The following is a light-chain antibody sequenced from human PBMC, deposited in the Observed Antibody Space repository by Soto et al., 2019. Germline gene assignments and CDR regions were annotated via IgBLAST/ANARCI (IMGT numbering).Light chain of an antibody. J-gene: IGKJ2*01. Sequence: EIVLTQSPGTLSLSPGERATLSCRASQSVSSNYLAWFQQKPGQAPRLLIYVASSRASGIPDRFSGSGSGTDFTLNISRLEPEDFAVYYCQQYGSSPYTFGQGTKVEIK. CDR2: VAS. CDR3: QQYGSSPYT. V-gene: IGKV3-20*01. CDR1: QSVSSNY.